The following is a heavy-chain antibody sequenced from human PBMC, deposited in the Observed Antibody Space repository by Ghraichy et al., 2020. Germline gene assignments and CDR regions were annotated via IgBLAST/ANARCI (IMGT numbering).Heavy chain of an antibody. CDR2: IYYSGST. V-gene: IGHV4-30-4*01. J-gene: IGHJ4*02. CDR1: GGSISSGYYY. D-gene: IGHD1-26*01. Sequence: SETLSLTCTVSGGSISSGYYYWSWIRQPPGKGLEWIGYIYYSGSTYYNPSLKSRVTISVDTSKNQFSLKLSSVTAADTAVYYCARDRSGGLFDYWGQGTLVTVSS. CDR3: ARDRSGGLFDY.